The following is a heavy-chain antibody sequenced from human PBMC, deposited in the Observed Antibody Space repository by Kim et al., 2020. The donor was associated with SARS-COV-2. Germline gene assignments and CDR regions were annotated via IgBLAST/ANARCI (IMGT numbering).Heavy chain of an antibody. CDR3: ARRLRYFDWLSPTYYYYYMDD. D-gene: IGHD3-9*01. CDR2: MNPNSGNT. Sequence: ASVKVSCKASGYTFTSYDINWVRQATGQGLEWMGWMNPNSGNTGYAQKFQGRVTMTRNTSISTTYMELSSLSSEDTPVYYCARRLRYFDWLSPTYYYYYMDDCGKGTTVTVSS. V-gene: IGHV1-8*01. CDR1: GYTFTSYD. J-gene: IGHJ6*03.